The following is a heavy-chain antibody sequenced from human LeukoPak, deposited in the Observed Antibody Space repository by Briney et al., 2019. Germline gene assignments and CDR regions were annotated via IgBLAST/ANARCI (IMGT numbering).Heavy chain of an antibody. V-gene: IGHV4-59*01. CDR2: IYYSGST. D-gene: IGHD3-3*01. CDR1: GGSISSYY. J-gene: IGHJ5*02. CDR3: ARVVTIFGVVIANTNWFDP. Sequence: SETLSHTCTVSGGSISSYYWSWIRQPPGKGLEWIGYIYYSGSTNYNPSLKSRVTISVDTSKNQFSLKLSSVTAADTAVYYCARVVTIFGVVIANTNWFDPWGQGTLVTVSS.